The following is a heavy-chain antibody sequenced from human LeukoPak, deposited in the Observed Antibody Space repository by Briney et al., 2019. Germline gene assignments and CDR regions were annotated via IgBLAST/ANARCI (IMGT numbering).Heavy chain of an antibody. CDR2: IYYSGST. CDR1: GGSISSSSYY. V-gene: IGHV4-39*01. J-gene: IGHJ4*02. D-gene: IGHD1-26*01. Sequence: SETLSLTCTVSGGSISSSSYYWGWIRQPPGKGLEWIESIYYSGSTYYNPSLKSRVTISVDTSKNQFSLKLSSVTAADTAVYYCARLLRQWELRYFDYWGQGTLVTVSS. CDR3: ARLLRQWELRYFDY.